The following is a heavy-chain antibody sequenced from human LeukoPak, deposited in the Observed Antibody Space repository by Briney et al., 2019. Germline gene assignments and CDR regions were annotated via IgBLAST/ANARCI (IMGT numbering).Heavy chain of an antibody. CDR1: GYTFTGYY. CDR3: ARGVHGGLGYYYYMGV. CDR2: INPNSGGT. Sequence: GASVKVSCTASGYTFTGYYMHWVRQAPGQGLEWMGWINPNSGGTNYAQKFQGRATMTRDTSISTAYMELSRLRSDDTAVYYCARGVHGGLGYYYYMGVWGKGTTVTVSS. D-gene: IGHD3-10*01. J-gene: IGHJ6*03. V-gene: IGHV1-2*02.